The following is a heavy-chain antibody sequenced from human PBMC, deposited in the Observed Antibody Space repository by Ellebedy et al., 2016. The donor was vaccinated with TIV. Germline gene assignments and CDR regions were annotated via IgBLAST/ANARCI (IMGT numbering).Heavy chain of an antibody. D-gene: IGHD3-22*01. CDR3: AREYRYYYDSSASGAFDY. CDR1: GYSFTGYY. J-gene: IGHJ4*02. Sequence: SVKVSCXASGYSFTGYYIHWVRQAPGQGLEWMGGIIPIFGTANYAQKFQGRVTITADESTSTAYMELSSLRSEDTAVYYCAREYRYYYDSSASGAFDYWGQGTLVTVSS. V-gene: IGHV1-69*13. CDR2: IIPIFGTA.